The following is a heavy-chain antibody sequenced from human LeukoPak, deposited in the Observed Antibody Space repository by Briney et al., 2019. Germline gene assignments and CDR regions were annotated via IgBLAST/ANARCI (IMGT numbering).Heavy chain of an antibody. D-gene: IGHD6-19*01. J-gene: IGHJ4*02. CDR2: INPNSGGT. CDR1: GYTFTGYY. Sequence: ASVKVSCKASGYTFTGYYMHWVRQAPGQGLEWMGWINPNSGGTNYAQKFQGRVTMTRDTSISTAYMELSRLRSEDTAVYYCARDRDSSGWYEGFDYWGQGTLVTVSS. V-gene: IGHV1-2*02. CDR3: ARDRDSSGWYEGFDY.